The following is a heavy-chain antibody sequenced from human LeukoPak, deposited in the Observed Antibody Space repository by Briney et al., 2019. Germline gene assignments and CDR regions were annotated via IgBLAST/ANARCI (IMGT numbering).Heavy chain of an antibody. Sequence: SQTLSLTCTVSGGSISSGSYYWIWIRQPAGKGLDWIGRIYTSGSTNYNPSLKSRVTISVDTSKNQFSLKLSSVTAADTAVYYCARSTGQYYYDSSGYGYYGYWGQGTLVTVSS. CDR1: GGSISSGSYY. CDR2: IYTSGST. V-gene: IGHV4-61*02. CDR3: ARSTGQYYYDSSGYGYYGY. J-gene: IGHJ4*02. D-gene: IGHD3-22*01.